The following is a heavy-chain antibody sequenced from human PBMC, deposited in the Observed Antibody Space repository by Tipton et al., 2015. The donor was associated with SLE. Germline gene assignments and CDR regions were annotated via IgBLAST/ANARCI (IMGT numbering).Heavy chain of an antibody. J-gene: IGHJ4*02. Sequence: TLSLTCIVSGASISGYFWSWIRQPPGKGLEWIGYIHDTGSSNYNPSLQSRVSGSIDTSKNQLSLKLTSVTAADTAVYYCARPPGTYPTGDYWGQGTLVTVSS. CDR3: ARPPGTYPTGDY. V-gene: IGHV4-59*08. CDR1: GASISGYF. D-gene: IGHD3-10*01. CDR2: IHDTGSS.